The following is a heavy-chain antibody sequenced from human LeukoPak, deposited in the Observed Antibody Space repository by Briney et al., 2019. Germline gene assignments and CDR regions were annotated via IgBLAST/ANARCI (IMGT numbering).Heavy chain of an antibody. CDR1: GYTFTSYG. CDR2: ISAYNGNT. J-gene: IGHJ6*03. D-gene: IGHD6-13*01. V-gene: IGHV1-18*01. Sequence: GASVKVSCKASGYTFTSYGISWVRQAPGQGLEWMGWISAYNGNTNYAQKLQGRVTMTTDTSTSTAYMELRSLRSDDTAVYYCARDLRYSSSWYPRDYYYMDVWGKGTTVTVSS. CDR3: ARDLRYSSSWYPRDYYYMDV.